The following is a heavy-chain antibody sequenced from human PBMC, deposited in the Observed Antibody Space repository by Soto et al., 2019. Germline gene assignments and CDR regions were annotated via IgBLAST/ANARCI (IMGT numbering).Heavy chain of an antibody. V-gene: IGHV4-61*01. Sequence: QVRLQESGPGLLKPSETLSLTCSVSGASVSSDSYHWSWIRQPPGKGLEWIGYFSDRGDSNYHPSLKSRLTISLDTSTNQLSLRLSSVTAADTAVYYCATLLVGSGGRGYWGQGILVTVSS. CDR2: FSDRGDS. J-gene: IGHJ4*02. CDR3: ATLLVGSGGRGY. CDR1: GASVSSDSYH. D-gene: IGHD2-2*01.